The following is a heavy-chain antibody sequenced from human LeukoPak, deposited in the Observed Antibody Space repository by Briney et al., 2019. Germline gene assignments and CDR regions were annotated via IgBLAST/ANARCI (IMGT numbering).Heavy chain of an antibody. V-gene: IGHV4-30-2*01. CDR1: GGSISSGGYS. J-gene: IGHJ3*02. CDR3: ARAPHAFDI. Sequence: SQTLSLTCAVSGGSISSGGYSWSWIRQPPGKGLEWIGYIYHSGSTYYNPSLKSRVTISVDRSKNQFSLKLSSVTAADTAVYYCARAPHAFDIWGQGTMVTVSS. CDR2: IYHSGST.